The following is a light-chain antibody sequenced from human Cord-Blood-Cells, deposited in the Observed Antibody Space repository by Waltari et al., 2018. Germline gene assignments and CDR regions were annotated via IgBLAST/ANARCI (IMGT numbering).Light chain of an antibody. J-gene: IGKJ2*03. CDR1: QSVLYSSNNKNY. V-gene: IGKV4-1*01. CDR2: WAS. Sequence: DIVMTQSPDSLAVSLGERANINCKSSQSVLYSSNNKNYLAWYQQKQGQPPKLLIYWASTRESGVSDRFSGSGSGTDFTLTISSLQAEDVAVYYCQQYYSTPYSFGQGTKLEIK. CDR3: QQYYSTPYS.